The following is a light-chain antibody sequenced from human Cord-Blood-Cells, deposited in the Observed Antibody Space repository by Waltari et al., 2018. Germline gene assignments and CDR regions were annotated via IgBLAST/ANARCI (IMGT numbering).Light chain of an antibody. Sequence: EIVLTQSPGTLSLSPVERATLSCRASQRVSSSYLAWYQQKPGQAPRLLIYGASSRATGIPDRLSGSGSGTDFTLTISRLEPEDFAVYYCQQYGSSNPYSFGQGTKLEIK. CDR1: QRVSSSY. CDR2: GAS. CDR3: QQYGSSNPYS. V-gene: IGKV3-20*01. J-gene: IGKJ2*03.